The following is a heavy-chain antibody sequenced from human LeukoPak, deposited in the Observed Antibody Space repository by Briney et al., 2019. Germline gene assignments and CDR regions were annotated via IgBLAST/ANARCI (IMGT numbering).Heavy chain of an antibody. CDR3: AKDQDYDILTGYYS. CDR1: GFTFSSYA. Sequence: GGSLRLSCAASGFTFSSYAMSWVRQAPGKGLEWVSAISGSGGSTYYPDSVKGRFTISRDNSKNTLYLQMNSLRAEDTAVYYCAKDQDYDILTGYYSWGQGTLVTVSS. J-gene: IGHJ4*02. V-gene: IGHV3-23*01. CDR2: ISGSGGST. D-gene: IGHD3-9*01.